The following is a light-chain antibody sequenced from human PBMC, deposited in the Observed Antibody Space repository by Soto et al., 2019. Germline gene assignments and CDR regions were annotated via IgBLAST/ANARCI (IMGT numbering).Light chain of an antibody. CDR1: QTINYSY. J-gene: IGKJ3*01. CDR3: QQYGASPFP. CDR2: GAS. V-gene: IGKV3-20*01. Sequence: EIVLTQSPGTLSLSPGERVTLSCRASQTINYSYLAWYQQKPGQAPRLLIYGASSWATGIPDRFSGRGSGTDFTLTISRLEPEDFAVYYCQQYGASPFPFGPGTKVDIK.